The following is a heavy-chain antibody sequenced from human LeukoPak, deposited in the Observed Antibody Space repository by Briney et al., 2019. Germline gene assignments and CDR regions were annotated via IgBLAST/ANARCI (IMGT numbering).Heavy chain of an antibody. CDR2: IYYSGST. CDR3: ARGLVTKFDY. J-gene: IGHJ4*02. V-gene: IGHV4-59*08. D-gene: IGHD3-9*01. CDR1: GGSISSYY. Sequence: SETLSLTCTVSGGSISSYYWSWIRQPPGKGLEWIGYIYYSGSTNYNPSPKSRVTISVDTSKNQFSLKLSSVTAADTAVYYCARGLVTKFDYWGQGTLVTVSS.